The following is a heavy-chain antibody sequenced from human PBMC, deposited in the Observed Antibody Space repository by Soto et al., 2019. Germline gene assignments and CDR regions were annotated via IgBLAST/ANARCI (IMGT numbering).Heavy chain of an antibody. CDR3: ARSPHYDSPFDY. V-gene: IGHV4-59*01. D-gene: IGHD3-3*01. CDR1: GGSISSYY. J-gene: IGHJ4*02. Sequence: SETLSLTCTVSGGSISSYYWSWIRQPPGKGLEWIGYIYYSGSTNYNPSLKSRVTISVDTSKNQFSLKLSSVTAADTAVYYCARSPHYDSPFDYWGQGTLVTVSS. CDR2: IYYSGST.